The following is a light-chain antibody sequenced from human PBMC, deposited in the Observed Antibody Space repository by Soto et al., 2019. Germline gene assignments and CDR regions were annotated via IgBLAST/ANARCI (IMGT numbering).Light chain of an antibody. J-gene: IGLJ1*01. CDR1: SRDVGGYDY. Sequence: QSALTQPPSASGTPGQSVTISCTGSSRDVGGYDYVSWYQQHPGTAPKLMIYEVTIRPSGVSDRFSGSKSGNTASLTVSGLQAEDEADYYCSSYAVGNPGYVFGTGTKVTVL. CDR2: EVT. CDR3: SSYAVGNPGYV. V-gene: IGLV2-8*01.